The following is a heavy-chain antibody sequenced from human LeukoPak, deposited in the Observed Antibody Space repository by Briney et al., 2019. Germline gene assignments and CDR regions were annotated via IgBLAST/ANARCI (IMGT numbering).Heavy chain of an antibody. CDR2: INGDGSTT. Sequence: GGSLRLSCAASGVTFSGYWMHWVRQAPGKGLVWVSRINGDGSTTTYADSVKGRFTISRDNAKNTLYLQMNSLRAEDTAVYYCARELPFDYWGQGTLVTVSS. CDR1: GVTFSGYW. CDR3: ARELPFDY. J-gene: IGHJ4*02. V-gene: IGHV3-74*01. D-gene: IGHD2-2*01.